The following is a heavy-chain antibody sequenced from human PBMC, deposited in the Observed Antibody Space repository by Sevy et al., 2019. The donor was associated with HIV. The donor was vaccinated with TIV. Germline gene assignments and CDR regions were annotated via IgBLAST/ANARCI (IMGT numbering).Heavy chain of an antibody. CDR1: GFTFSDYY. V-gene: IGHV3-11*06. Sequence: GGSLRLSCAASGFTFSDYYMSWIRQAPGKGLEWVSYISSSSSYTNYAHSVKGRFTISRDNAKNSLYLQMNSLRAEDTAVYYCTRVCHTADRNYYYYMDVWGKGTTVTVSS. CDR3: TRVCHTADRNYYYYMDV. J-gene: IGHJ6*03. D-gene: IGHD5-18*01. CDR2: ISSSSSYT.